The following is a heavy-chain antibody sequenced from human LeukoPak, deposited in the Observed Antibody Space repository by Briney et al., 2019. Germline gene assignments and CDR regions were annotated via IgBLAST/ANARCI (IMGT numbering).Heavy chain of an antibody. J-gene: IGHJ4*02. CDR3: ATGGPSGGDPLPLDY. D-gene: IGHD2-21*02. CDR2: INPNSGDP. V-gene: IGHV1-2*06. Sequence: ASVKVSCKASGYTFSDSYIHFVRQAPGQGLEWMGRINPNSGDPNYPQKFHGRVTMTRDTSISTAYMDLTRLTSDDTAMYYCATGGPSGGDPLPLDYWGQGTLVSVSS. CDR1: GYTFSDSY.